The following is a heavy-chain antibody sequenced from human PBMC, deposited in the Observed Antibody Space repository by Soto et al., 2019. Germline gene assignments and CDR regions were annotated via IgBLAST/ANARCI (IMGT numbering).Heavy chain of an antibody. CDR2: IWYDGSNK. D-gene: IGHD6-13*01. V-gene: IGHV3-33*01. J-gene: IGHJ4*02. CDR3: ARDTPRVWGAAAGTGFDY. CDR1: GFTFSSYG. Sequence: GGSLRLSCAASGFTFSSYGMHWVRQAPGKGLEWVAVIWYDGSNKYYADSVKGRFTISRDNSKNTLYLQMNSLRAEDTAVYYCARDTPRVWGAAAGTGFDYWGQGTLVTVS.